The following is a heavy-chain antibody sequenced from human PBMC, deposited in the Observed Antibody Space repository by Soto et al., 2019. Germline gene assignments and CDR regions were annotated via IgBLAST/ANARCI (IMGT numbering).Heavy chain of an antibody. J-gene: IGHJ6*02. Sequence: EVQLLESGGGLVQPGGSLRLSCEASGFVFSHFALSWVRQAPGKGLEWVSGISGGSETTSYADSVKGRFTISRDNSKNTLYLQMSSLRAEDTAVYYCVKDGSSGWPYYYGLDVWGQGTTVTVSS. D-gene: IGHD6-19*01. V-gene: IGHV3-23*01. CDR1: GFVFSHFA. CDR3: VKDGSSGWPYYYGLDV. CDR2: ISGGSETT.